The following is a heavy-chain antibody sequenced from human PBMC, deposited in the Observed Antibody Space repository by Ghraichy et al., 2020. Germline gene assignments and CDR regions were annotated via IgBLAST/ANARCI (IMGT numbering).Heavy chain of an antibody. J-gene: IGHJ4*02. CDR1: GFTFSNYA. D-gene: IGHD3-10*02. CDR3: ALRGEADYVHSPFDY. Sequence: GGSLRLSCAASGFTFSNYAMSWVRQAPGKGLEWVSAISGSGSSRYYIDSVQGRFTISRDNSKNTLSLQMNSLRAEDTAVYYCALRGEADYVHSPFDYWGQGTLVTVSS. CDR2: ISGSGSSR. V-gene: IGHV3-23*01.